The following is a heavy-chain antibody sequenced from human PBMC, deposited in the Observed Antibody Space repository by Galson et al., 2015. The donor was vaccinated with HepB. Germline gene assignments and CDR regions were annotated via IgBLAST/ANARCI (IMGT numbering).Heavy chain of an antibody. CDR2: ISYDGSNK. V-gene: IGHV3-30*18. CDR3: ANGEHGSGSYYNW. J-gene: IGHJ4*02. CDR1: GFTFSSYG. D-gene: IGHD3-10*01. Sequence: SLRLSCAASGFTFSSYGMHWVRQAPGKGLEWVAVISYDGSNKYYADSVKGRFTISRDNSKNTLYLQMNSLRAEDTAVYYCANGEHGSGSYYNWWGQGTLVTVSS.